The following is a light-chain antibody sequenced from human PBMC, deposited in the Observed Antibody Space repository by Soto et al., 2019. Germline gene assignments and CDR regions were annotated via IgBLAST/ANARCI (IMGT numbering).Light chain of an antibody. Sequence: EIVLTQFPGTFSLSPGERATLSWRASQSVGSNYLAWYQQRPGQPPNLLIFGASHRAPDIPDRFSGSGSGTDFTLTISRLEPEDFAVYYCQQYGSSPWTFGLGTKVDIK. J-gene: IGKJ1*01. V-gene: IGKV3-20*01. CDR1: QSVGSNY. CDR2: GAS. CDR3: QQYGSSPWT.